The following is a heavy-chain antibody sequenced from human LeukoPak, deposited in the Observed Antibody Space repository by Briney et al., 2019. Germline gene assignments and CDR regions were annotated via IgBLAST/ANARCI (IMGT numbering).Heavy chain of an antibody. CDR1: GGSISSGTYY. Sequence: SETLSLTCSVSGGSISSGTYYWAWLRQSPGKGLEWIGSVYYNGDTSYNPSLKSRVTISIDTSKNQFSLRLNPVTAADTALYYSARVCSGNYYFDYWGQGTLVTISS. CDR3: ARVCSGNYYFDY. J-gene: IGHJ4*02. D-gene: IGHD2-15*01. V-gene: IGHV4-39*07. CDR2: VYYNGDT.